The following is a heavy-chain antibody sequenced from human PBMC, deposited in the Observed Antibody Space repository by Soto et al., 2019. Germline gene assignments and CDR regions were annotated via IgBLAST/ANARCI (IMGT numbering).Heavy chain of an antibody. J-gene: IGHJ5*02. Sequence: EVQLVESGGMLVQPGGSLRLSCAASGLTLSTSSMNWVRQAPGKGLEWISDIRRHTSVTADADSVKGRFTISRDSAKNSLYLQMDSLRVEDTAVYYCGKVADSGDYTVDRWGQGTVVTVSS. CDR2: IRRHTSVT. V-gene: IGHV3-48*01. CDR1: GLTLSTSS. D-gene: IGHD3-22*01. CDR3: GKVADSGDYTVDR.